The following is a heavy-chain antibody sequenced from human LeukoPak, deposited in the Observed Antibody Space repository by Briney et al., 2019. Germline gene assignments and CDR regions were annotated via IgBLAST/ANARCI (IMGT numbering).Heavy chain of an antibody. J-gene: IGHJ4*02. CDR3: AKHGYCSGISCFFDF. D-gene: IGHD2-2*03. CDR2: ISGSGPYT. V-gene: IGHV3-23*01. Sequence: GGSLRLSCAASGFTFSRYAMSWVRQAPGKGLEWVSGISGSGPYTFYTDSVKGRFTISRDSSKNTLYLQMNSLRAEDTALYYCAKHGYCSGISCFFDFWGQGTLVTVSS. CDR1: GFTFSRYA.